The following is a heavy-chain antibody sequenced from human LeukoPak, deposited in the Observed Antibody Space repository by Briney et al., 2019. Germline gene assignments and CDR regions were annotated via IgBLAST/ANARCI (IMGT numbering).Heavy chain of an antibody. V-gene: IGHV1-18*01. J-gene: IGHJ4*02. D-gene: IGHD6-19*01. Sequence: ASVKVSCKASGYTFTSYGISWVRQAPGQGLEWMGWIGGYNGNTNYAQKLQGRVTMTTDTSTSTAYMELRSLRSDDTALYYCARDYWIAVAGIDYWGQGTLVTVSS. CDR3: ARDYWIAVAGIDY. CDR1: GYTFTSYG. CDR2: IGGYNGNT.